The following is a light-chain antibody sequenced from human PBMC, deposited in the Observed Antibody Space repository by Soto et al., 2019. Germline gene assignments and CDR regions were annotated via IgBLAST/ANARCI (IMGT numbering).Light chain of an antibody. V-gene: IGKV4-1*01. Sequence: DIVMTQSLDSLAVSLGERTTINCKSSQSVLYSSNNKNYLAWYQQKPGQPPKLLIYWASTRESRVPDRFSGSGSGTDFTLTISSLQAEDVAVYYCQQYYSTPWTFGQGTKVDIK. CDR3: QQYYSTPWT. CDR2: WAS. CDR1: QSVLYSSNNKNY. J-gene: IGKJ1*01.